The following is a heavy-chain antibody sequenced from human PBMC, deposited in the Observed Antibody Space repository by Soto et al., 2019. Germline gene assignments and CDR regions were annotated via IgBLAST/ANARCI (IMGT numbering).Heavy chain of an antibody. CDR2: IYYSGST. V-gene: IGHV4-30-4*01. J-gene: IGHJ6*02. Sequence: SETLSLTCTVSGGSISSGDYYWSWIRQPPGKGLERIGYIYYSGSTYYNPSLKSRVTISVDTSKNQFSLKPSSVTAADTAVYYCARVSRSALPYGMDVWGQGTTVTVSS. CDR3: ARVSRSALPYGMDV. CDR1: GGSISSGDYY.